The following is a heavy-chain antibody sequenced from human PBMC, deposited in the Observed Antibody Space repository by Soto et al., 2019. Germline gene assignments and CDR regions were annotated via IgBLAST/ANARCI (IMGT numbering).Heavy chain of an antibody. CDR2: ISGSGGST. J-gene: IGHJ4*02. V-gene: IGHV3-23*01. CDR1: GFTFSSYA. D-gene: IGHD6-19*01. Sequence: GGSLRLSCAASGFTFSSYAMSWVRQAPGKGLEWVSGISGSGGSTYYADSVKGRFTISRDNSKNTLYLQMNSLRDEDTAVYYCAKDLVYSSGWFDYWGQGTLVTVSS. CDR3: AKDLVYSSGWFDY.